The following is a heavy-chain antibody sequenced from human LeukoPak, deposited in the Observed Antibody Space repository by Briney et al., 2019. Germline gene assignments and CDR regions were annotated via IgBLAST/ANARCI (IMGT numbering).Heavy chain of an antibody. CDR3: ARDRITIFGVVQNWFDP. CDR1: GGSISSGDYY. CDR2: IYYSGST. J-gene: IGHJ5*02. D-gene: IGHD3-3*01. V-gene: IGHV4-30-4*08. Sequence: SQTLSLTCTVSGGSISSGDYYWSWIRQPPGEGLEWIGYIYYSGSTYYNPSLKSRVTISVDTSKNQFSLKLSSVTAADTAVYYCARDRITIFGVVQNWFDPWGQGTLVTVSS.